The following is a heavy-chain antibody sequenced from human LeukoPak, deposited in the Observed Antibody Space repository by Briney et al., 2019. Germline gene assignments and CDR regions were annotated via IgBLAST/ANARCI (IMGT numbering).Heavy chain of an antibody. Sequence: PSETLSLTCTVSGGSISSSSYYWGWIRQPPGKGLEWIGSIYYSGSTYYNPSLKSRVTISVDTSKNQSSLKLSSVTAADTAVYYCAQNDYGDYGEYYFDYWGQGTLVTVSS. D-gene: IGHD4-17*01. CDR1: GGSISSSSYY. V-gene: IGHV4-39*01. CDR2: IYYSGST. CDR3: AQNDYGDYGEYYFDY. J-gene: IGHJ4*02.